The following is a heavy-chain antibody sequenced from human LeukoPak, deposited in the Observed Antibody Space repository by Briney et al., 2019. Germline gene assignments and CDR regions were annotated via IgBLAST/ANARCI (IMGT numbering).Heavy chain of an antibody. J-gene: IGHJ5*02. Sequence: ASVKASCKASGYTFTGYYMHWVRQAPGQGLEWMGWINPNSGGTNYAQKFQGRVTMTRDTSISTAYMELSRLRSDDTAVYYCARDPWYCSGGSCYPNWFDPWGQGTLVTVSS. CDR3: ARDPWYCSGGSCYPNWFDP. D-gene: IGHD2-15*01. CDR2: INPNSGGT. CDR1: GYTFTGYY. V-gene: IGHV1-2*02.